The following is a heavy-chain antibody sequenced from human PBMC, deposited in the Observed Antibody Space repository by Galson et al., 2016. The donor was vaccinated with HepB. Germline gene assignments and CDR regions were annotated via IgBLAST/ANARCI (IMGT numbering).Heavy chain of an antibody. CDR3: ATRPADGSPYYFDC. D-gene: IGHD3-10*01. V-gene: IGHV1-18*01. Sequence: SVKVSCKASGYKFTSFGINWVRQAPGQGLEWMGRINSYSGDTYYAQKFQGRVTLTIDTSTSTAYMELRSLISDDAAVYYCATRPADGSPYYFDCLGQGTRVTVSS. CDR1: GYKFTSFG. CDR2: INSYSGDT. J-gene: IGHJ4*02.